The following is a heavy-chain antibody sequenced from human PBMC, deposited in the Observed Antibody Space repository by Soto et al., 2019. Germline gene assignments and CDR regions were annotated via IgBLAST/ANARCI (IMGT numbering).Heavy chain of an antibody. J-gene: IGHJ4*02. V-gene: IGHV1-3*01. D-gene: IGHD6-13*01. CDR1: GYTFSSHA. Sequence: QVQLVQSGAEVKKPGASVKVSCKASGYTFSSHATHWVRQAPGQRLEWMGWINGGNGDTKYSQKFQDRVTITRDTSASTAYMERSSLRSEDTAVYYCARDRRQQVVYFDYWGQGTLVTVSS. CDR3: ARDRRQQVVYFDY. CDR2: INGGNGDT.